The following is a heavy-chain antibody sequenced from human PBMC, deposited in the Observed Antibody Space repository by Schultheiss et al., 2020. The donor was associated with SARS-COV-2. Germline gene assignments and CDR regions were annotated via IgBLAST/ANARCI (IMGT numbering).Heavy chain of an antibody. CDR1: GGTFSSYA. V-gene: IGHV1-69*04. J-gene: IGHJ6*02. D-gene: IGHD4-17*01. CDR2: IIPILGIA. Sequence: SVKVSCKASGGTFSSYAISWVRQAPGQGLEWMGRIIPILGIANYAQKFQGRVTITADKSTSTAYMELSSLRSEETAVYYCARRSYGDYVRDYYGMDVWGQGTTVTVSS. CDR3: ARRSYGDYVRDYYGMDV.